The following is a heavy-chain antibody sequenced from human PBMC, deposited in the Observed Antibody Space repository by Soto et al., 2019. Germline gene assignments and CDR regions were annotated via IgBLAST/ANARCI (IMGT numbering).Heavy chain of an antibody. D-gene: IGHD3-22*01. J-gene: IGHJ4*02. CDR3: ARVWYYYDSTPLYYFDY. Sequence: SETLSLTCTVSGGSISSGGYYWSWIRQHPGKGLEWIGYIYYSGSTYYNPSLKSRVTISVDTSKNQFSLKLSSVTAADTAGYYCARVWYYYDSTPLYYFDYWGQGTLVTVSS. CDR1: GGSISSGGYY. V-gene: IGHV4-31*03. CDR2: IYYSGST.